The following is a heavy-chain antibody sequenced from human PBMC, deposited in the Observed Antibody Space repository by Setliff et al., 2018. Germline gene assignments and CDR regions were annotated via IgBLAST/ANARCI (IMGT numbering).Heavy chain of an antibody. J-gene: IGHJ4*02. CDR2: IYHDGNT. D-gene: IGHD6-6*01. V-gene: IGHV4-4*02. CDR1: GASINSLSW. CDR3: ARGRNVASRLLDS. Sequence: SETLSLTCAVPGASINSLSWWSWVRQSPGKGLEWIGEIYHDGNTKFNPSVHYNPSLKSRVTISIDKSKNQFSLMVTSVTAADTAVYYCARGRNVASRLLDSWGQGTLVTVSS.